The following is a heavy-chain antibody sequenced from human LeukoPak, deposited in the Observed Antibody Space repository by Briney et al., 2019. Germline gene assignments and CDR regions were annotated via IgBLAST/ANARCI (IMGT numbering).Heavy chain of an antibody. D-gene: IGHD3-16*02. J-gene: IGHJ5*02. CDR2: ISYDGSNK. Sequence: GGSLRLSCAASGFTFSSYAMHWVRQAPGKGLEWVAVISYDGSNKYYADSVKGRFTISRDNSKNTLYLQMNSLRAEDTAVYYCASGENYDYVWGSYRHEDNWFDPWGQGTLVTASS. CDR3: ASGENYDYVWGSYRHEDNWFDP. CDR1: GFTFSSYA. V-gene: IGHV3-30-3*01.